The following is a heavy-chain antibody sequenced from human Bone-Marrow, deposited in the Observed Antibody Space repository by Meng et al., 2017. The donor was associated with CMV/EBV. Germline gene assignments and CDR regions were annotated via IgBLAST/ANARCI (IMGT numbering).Heavy chain of an antibody. Sequence: GESLKISCAASGFTFSSYWMSWVRQAPGKGLEWVANIKQDGSEKYYVDSVKGRFTISRDNAKNSLYLQMNSLRAEDTAVYYCARDLRIQLWFGYYYGMDVCGQGTTVTVSS. J-gene: IGHJ6*02. CDR3: ARDLRIQLWFGYYYGMDV. V-gene: IGHV3-7*01. CDR1: GFTFSSYW. CDR2: IKQDGSEK. D-gene: IGHD5-18*01.